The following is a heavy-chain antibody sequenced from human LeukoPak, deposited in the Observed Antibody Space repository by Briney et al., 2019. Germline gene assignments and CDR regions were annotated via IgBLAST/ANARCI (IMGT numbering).Heavy chain of an antibody. J-gene: IGHJ4*02. D-gene: IGHD3-22*01. Sequence: SETLSLTCAVYGGSFSGYYWSWIRQPPGKGLEWIGEINHSGSTNYNPSLKSRVTISVDTSKNQFSLKLSSVTAADTAVNYCARGPYYYDSSGYFTYWGQGTLVTVSS. CDR3: ARGPYYYDSSGYFTY. CDR2: INHSGST. CDR1: GGSFSGYY. V-gene: IGHV4-34*01.